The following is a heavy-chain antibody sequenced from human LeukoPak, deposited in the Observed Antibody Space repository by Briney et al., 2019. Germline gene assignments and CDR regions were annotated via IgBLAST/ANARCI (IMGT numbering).Heavy chain of an antibody. D-gene: IGHD1-1*01. CDR1: GSSISSSSYY. CDR3: ARPGTTDDY. CDR2: IYYSGST. J-gene: IGHJ4*02. V-gene: IGHV4-39*01. Sequence: SETLSLTCTVSGSSISSSSYYWGWIRQPPGKGPEWIGSIYYSGSTYYNLSLKSRVTISVDTSKNQFSLKLSSVTAADTAVYYCARPGTTDDYWGQGTLVTVSS.